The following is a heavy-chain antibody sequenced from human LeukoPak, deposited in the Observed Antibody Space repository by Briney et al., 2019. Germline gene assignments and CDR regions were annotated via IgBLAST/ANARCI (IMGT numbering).Heavy chain of an antibody. V-gene: IGHV1-8*02. Sequence: ASVKVSCKASGYTFTSYGISWVRQAPGQGLEWMGWMNPNSGNTGYAQKFQGRVTMTRNTSISTAYMELSSLRSEDTAVYYCARLFSWYYVYYYYYYMDVWGKGTTVTVSS. CDR1: GYTFTSYG. D-gene: IGHD6-13*01. CDR3: ARLFSWYYVYYYYYYMDV. J-gene: IGHJ6*03. CDR2: MNPNSGNT.